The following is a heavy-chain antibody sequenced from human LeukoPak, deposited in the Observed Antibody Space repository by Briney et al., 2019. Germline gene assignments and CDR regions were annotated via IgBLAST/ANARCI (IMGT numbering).Heavy chain of an antibody. D-gene: IGHD3-10*01. Sequence: SETLSLTCTVSGGSISTYYWSWIWQPPGQGLEWIGYIYYSGSANYNPSLTSRVTISVDTSKNQFSLKLSSVTAADTAVYYCARSYGSGNYFDYWGQGTLVTVSS. CDR1: GGSISTYY. J-gene: IGHJ4*02. CDR2: IYYSGSA. V-gene: IGHV4-59*01. CDR3: ARSYGSGNYFDY.